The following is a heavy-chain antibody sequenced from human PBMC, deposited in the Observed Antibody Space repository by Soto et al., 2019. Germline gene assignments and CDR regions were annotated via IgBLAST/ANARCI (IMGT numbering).Heavy chain of an antibody. D-gene: IGHD6-19*01. CDR3: ARDLTTQWLAPFDY. J-gene: IGHJ4*02. CDR2: IWYDGSNK. Sequence: PGGSLRLSCAASGFTFSSYGMHWVRQAPGKGLEWVAVIWYDGSNKYYADSVKGRFTISRDNSKNTLYLQMNSLRAEDTAVYYCARDLTTQWLAPFDYWGQGTLVTVSS. V-gene: IGHV3-33*01. CDR1: GFTFSSYG.